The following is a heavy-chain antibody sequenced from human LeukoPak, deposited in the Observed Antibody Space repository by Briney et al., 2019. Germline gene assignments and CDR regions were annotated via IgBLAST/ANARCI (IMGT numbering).Heavy chain of an antibody. CDR2: IYNSGTT. D-gene: IGHD3-22*01. CDR3: ARNGDDSSDYYYFDY. Sequence: PSETLSLTCTVSGGSISTSNYYWSWIRQPPGKGLEWIGYIYNSGTTNYNPSLKSRVTISVDTSKNQFSLKLSSVTAADTAIYYCARNGDDSSDYYYFDYWGQGTLVTVSS. V-gene: IGHV4-61*05. J-gene: IGHJ4*02. CDR1: GGSISTSNYY.